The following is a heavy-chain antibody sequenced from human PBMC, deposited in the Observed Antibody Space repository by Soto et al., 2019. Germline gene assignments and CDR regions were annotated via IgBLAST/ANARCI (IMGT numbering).Heavy chain of an antibody. CDR3: AREDSSGSFDY. Sequence: ASVKVTCKASGYTFTTYAMHWVRQAPGQRLEWMGWINAGNGNTKYSQKFQGRVTITRDTSASTAYMEVSSLGPEDTAVYYCAREDSSGSFDYWGQGTLVTVSS. CDR1: GYTFTTYA. J-gene: IGHJ4*02. CDR2: INAGNGNT. V-gene: IGHV1-3*01. D-gene: IGHD3-22*01.